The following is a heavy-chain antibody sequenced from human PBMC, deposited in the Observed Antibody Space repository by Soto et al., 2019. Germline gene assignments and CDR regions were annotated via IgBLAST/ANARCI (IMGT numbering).Heavy chain of an antibody. Sequence: QVQLQESGPGLVKPSETLSLTCTVSGGSVSSGSYHWSWIRQPPGKGLEWIGYNYYSGSTNYNPSLKSRVTISVATSKNQFSLKLSSVTAADTAVYYCASGRADCGGDCYGDAFDIWGQGTMVTVSS. V-gene: IGHV4-61*01. D-gene: IGHD2-21*02. CDR2: NYYSGST. J-gene: IGHJ3*02. CDR3: ASGRADCGGDCYGDAFDI. CDR1: GGSVSSGSYH.